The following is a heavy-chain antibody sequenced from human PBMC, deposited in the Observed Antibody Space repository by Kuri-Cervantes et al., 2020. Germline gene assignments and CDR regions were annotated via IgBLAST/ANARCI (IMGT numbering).Heavy chain of an antibody. CDR3: AKRGPYCSSTSCMGDAFDI. Sequence: GGSLRLSCAASGFTFSSYAMSWVRQAPGKGLEWVSAISGSGGSTYYADSVKGRFTISRDNSKNTLYLQMNSLRAEDTAVYYCAKRGPYCSSTSCMGDAFDIWCQGTMVTVSS. CDR1: GFTFSSYA. V-gene: IGHV3-23*01. J-gene: IGHJ3*02. D-gene: IGHD2-2*01. CDR2: ISGSGGST.